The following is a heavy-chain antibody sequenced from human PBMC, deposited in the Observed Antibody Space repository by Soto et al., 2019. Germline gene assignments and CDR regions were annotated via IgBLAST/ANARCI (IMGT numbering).Heavy chain of an antibody. V-gene: IGHV5-51*01. Sequence: GESLKISCKGSGYSFTSYWIGWVRQMPGKGLEWMGIIYPGDSDTRYSPSFQAQVTISADKSISTAYLQWSSLKASDTAMYYCARLRYCSGGSCHGYNWFDPWGQGTLVTVSS. CDR3: ARLRYCSGGSCHGYNWFDP. D-gene: IGHD2-15*01. CDR2: IYPGDSDT. J-gene: IGHJ5*02. CDR1: GYSFTSYW.